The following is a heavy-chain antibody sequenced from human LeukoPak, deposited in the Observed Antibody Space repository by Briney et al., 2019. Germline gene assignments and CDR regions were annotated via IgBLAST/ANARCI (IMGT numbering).Heavy chain of an antibody. V-gene: IGHV3-23*01. CDR3: AQGYSSGYYPY. CDR2: ISVDGETA. Sequence: GGSLRLSCTVSGFSVGSFGMSWVRQAPGKGLEWIPAISVDGETAYYADSVKGRFIISRDNSKNTLYLQLSSLRAEDTAVYYCAQGYSSGYYPYWGQGSLVSVSS. CDR1: GFSVGSFG. J-gene: IGHJ4*02. D-gene: IGHD3-22*01.